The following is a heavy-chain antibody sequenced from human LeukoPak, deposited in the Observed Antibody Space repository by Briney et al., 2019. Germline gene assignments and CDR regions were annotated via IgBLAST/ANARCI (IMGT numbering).Heavy chain of an antibody. D-gene: IGHD3-22*01. CDR2: IYYSGNT. J-gene: IGHJ5*02. CDR3: AQSLRSGYYYGVGYNWFDP. CDR1: GGSISSYY. Sequence: SETLSLTCTVSGGSISSYYWSWIRQPPGKGLGWIGYIYYSGNTNYNPSLKSRVTISVDTSKNQFSLKLSSVTAADTAVYYCAQSLRSGYYYGVGYNWFDPWGQGTLVTVSS. V-gene: IGHV4-59*12.